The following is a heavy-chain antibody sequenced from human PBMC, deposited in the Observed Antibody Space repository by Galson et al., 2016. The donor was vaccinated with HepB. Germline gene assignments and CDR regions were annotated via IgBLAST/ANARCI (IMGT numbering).Heavy chain of an antibody. V-gene: IGHV5-51*01. D-gene: IGHD3-10*01. CDR3: TRLRFFSAANYFYGMDV. CDR2: TFPGDSDT. J-gene: IGHJ6*02. Sequence: QSGAEVKRPGESLKISCKGSGYSFASYWIGWVRQMPGKGLEYMGITFPGDSDTTYSSSFQGQVTISVDKSISTAYLQWSSLEASDTAMYYCTRLRFFSAANYFYGMDVWGQGTTVTVSS. CDR1: GYSFASYW.